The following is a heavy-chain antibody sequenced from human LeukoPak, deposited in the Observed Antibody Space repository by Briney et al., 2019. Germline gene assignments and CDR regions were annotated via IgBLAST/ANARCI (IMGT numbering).Heavy chain of an antibody. CDR3: ASLPTVETRGAAFDI. CDR2: IYYSGST. V-gene: IGHV4-31*03. Sequence: SETLSLTCTVSGGSISSGGYYWSWIRQHPGKGLEWIGYIYYSGSTYYNPSLKSRVTISVDTSKNQFSLKLSSVTAADTAVYYCASLPTVETRGAAFDIWGQGTMVTVSS. D-gene: IGHD4-23*01. J-gene: IGHJ3*02. CDR1: GGSISSGGYY.